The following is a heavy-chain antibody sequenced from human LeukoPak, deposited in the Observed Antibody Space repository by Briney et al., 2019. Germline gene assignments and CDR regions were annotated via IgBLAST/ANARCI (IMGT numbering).Heavy chain of an antibody. CDR1: GYTFTSYD. V-gene: IGHV1-8*03. D-gene: IGHD3-10*01. J-gene: IGHJ4*02. CDR2: MNPNSGNT. Sequence: ASVKVSCKASGYTFTSYDINWVRQATGQGLEWMEWMNPNSGNTGYAQKFQGRATITRNTSISTAYMELSSLRSEDTAVYYCASAPGYYGSGSFDYWGQGTLVTVSS. CDR3: ASAPGYYGSGSFDY.